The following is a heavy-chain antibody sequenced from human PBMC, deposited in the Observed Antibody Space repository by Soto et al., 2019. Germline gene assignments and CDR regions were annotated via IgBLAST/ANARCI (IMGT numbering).Heavy chain of an antibody. D-gene: IGHD4-17*01. CDR2: MNPNSGNT. J-gene: IGHJ4*02. V-gene: IGHV1-8*02. CDR3: ARTLYGDNVDY. CDR1: GYTFTSYA. Sequence: GASVKVSCKASGYTFTSYAMHWVRQAPGQRLEWMGWMNPNSGNTGYAQKFQGRVTMTRNTSISTAYMELSSLRSEDTAVYYCARTLYGDNVDYWGQVTLVTVSS.